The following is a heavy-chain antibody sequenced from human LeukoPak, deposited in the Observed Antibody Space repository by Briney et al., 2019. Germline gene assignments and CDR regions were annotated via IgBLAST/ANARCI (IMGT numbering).Heavy chain of an antibody. J-gene: IGHJ4*02. Sequence: GESLKISCSASGXTFRLYSRNWVRQAPGKGLEWLSYIRSTDGAIAYADSVKGRFTISRDDAKNSLYLQMNSLRDEDTAVYYCARDRDWAFDYWGQGTLITVSS. CDR1: GXTFRLYS. V-gene: IGHV3-48*02. CDR3: ARDRDWAFDY. D-gene: IGHD3-9*01. CDR2: IRSTDGAI.